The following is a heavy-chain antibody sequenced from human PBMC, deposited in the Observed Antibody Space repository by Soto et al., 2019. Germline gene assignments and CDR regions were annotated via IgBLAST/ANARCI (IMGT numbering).Heavy chain of an antibody. CDR1: GFIVSDYW. J-gene: IGHJ4*02. CDR3: ARARIDC. Sequence: EVQLVESGGGLVQPGGSLRLSCAVSGFIVSDYWMTWVRQAPGKGLEWVAIISPEGSEKYCVDSLKGLFTLSRDNAMNSLYLQMISLGAEDTALYYCARARIDCWGRGTLITVSS. V-gene: IGHV3-7*03. CDR2: ISPEGSEK.